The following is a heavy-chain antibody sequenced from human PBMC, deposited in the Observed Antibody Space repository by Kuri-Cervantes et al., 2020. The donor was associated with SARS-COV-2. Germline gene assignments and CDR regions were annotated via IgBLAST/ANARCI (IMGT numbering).Heavy chain of an antibody. D-gene: IGHD7-27*01. CDR1: GYTLTELS. Sequence: ASVKVSCKVSGYTLTELSMHWVRQAPGKGLEWMGGFDPEDGETIYAQKFQGRVTITADKSTSTAYMELSSLRSEDTAVYYCARGNGDWGLDYWGQGTLVTVSS. J-gene: IGHJ4*02. CDR3: ARGNGDWGLDY. V-gene: IGHV1-24*01. CDR2: FDPEDGET.